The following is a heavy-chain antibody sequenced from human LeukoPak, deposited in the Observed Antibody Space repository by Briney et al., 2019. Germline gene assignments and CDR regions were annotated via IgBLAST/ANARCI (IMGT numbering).Heavy chain of an antibody. D-gene: IGHD5-18*01. J-gene: IGHJ4*02. Sequence: GGSLRLSCAASGFTFSSYSMNWVRQAPGKGLEWVSYISSSSSTIYYADSVKGRFTISRDNAKNSLYLQMNSLRAEDTAVYYCATGLLYGYPPGDYWGQGALVTVSS. CDR2: ISSSSSTI. CDR3: ATGLLYGYPPGDY. V-gene: IGHV3-48*01. CDR1: GFTFSSYS.